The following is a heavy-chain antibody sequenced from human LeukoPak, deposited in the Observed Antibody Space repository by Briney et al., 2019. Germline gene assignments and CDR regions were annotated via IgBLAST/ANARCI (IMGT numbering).Heavy chain of an antibody. CDR3: ARAGAGATLNWFDP. CDR1: GGSISGSSYY. D-gene: IGHD1-26*01. Sequence: SETLSLTCTVSGGSISGSSYYWGWIRQPPGKGLEWIGSINYSGSTNYNPSLKSRVTISVDKSKNQFSLKLSSVTAADTAVYYCARAGAGATLNWFDPWGQGTLVTVSS. J-gene: IGHJ5*02. V-gene: IGHV4-39*07. CDR2: INYSGST.